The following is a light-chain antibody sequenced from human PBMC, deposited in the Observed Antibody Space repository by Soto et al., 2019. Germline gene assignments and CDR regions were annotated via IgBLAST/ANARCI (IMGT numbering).Light chain of an antibody. V-gene: IGKV1-5*01. Sequence: DIPMTQSPSTLSASVGDRVTITCRASQSISGSLAWYQQKPGKAPKILIYDASTLESGVPSRFSGSGSGTEFTLTISSLQPDDFATYYCQQCYSYSWTFGQGTKVEIK. CDR1: QSISGS. CDR2: DAS. CDR3: QQCYSYSWT. J-gene: IGKJ1*01.